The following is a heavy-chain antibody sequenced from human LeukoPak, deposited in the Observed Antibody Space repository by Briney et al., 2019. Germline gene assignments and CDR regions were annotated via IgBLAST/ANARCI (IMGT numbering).Heavy chain of an antibody. J-gene: IGHJ4*02. CDR3: AREEGDYDDSLFDY. V-gene: IGHV3-7*01. CDR1: GFTFSSYW. D-gene: IGHD4-17*01. Sequence: GGSLRISCAASGFTFSSYWMSWVRQAPGKGLEWVANIKQDGSEKYYVDSVKGRFTISRDNAKNSLYLQMNSLRAEDTAVYYCAREEGDYDDSLFDYWGQGTLVTVSS. CDR2: IKQDGSEK.